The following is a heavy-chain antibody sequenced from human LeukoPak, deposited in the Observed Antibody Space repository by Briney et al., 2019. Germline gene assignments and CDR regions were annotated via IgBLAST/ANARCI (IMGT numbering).Heavy chain of an antibody. D-gene: IGHD6-13*01. CDR1: GFTFSSYA. CDR3: AKEVVVSAAVGTVGFDP. J-gene: IGHJ5*02. V-gene: IGHV3-23*01. CDR2: ISGSGSRT. Sequence: PGGSLRLSCAASGFTFSSYAMSWVRQAPGKGLEWVSAISGSGSRTYYADSVKGRFTISRDNSESTLYLRINSLRAEDTAVYYCAKEVVVSAAVGTVGFDPWGQGTLVIVSS.